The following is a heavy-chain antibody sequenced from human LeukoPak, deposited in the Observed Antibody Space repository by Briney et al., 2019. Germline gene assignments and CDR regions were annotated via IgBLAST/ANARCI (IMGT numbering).Heavy chain of an antibody. CDR1: GFTFNSYA. J-gene: IGHJ4*02. Sequence: PGGSLRLSCAASGFTFNSYAMSWVRQAPGKGLEWVSAISGSGGSTYYADSVKGRFTISRDNAKNSLYLQMNSLRAEDTAVYYCARGNYYDLLDYWGQGTLVTVSS. CDR3: ARGNYYDLLDY. CDR2: ISGSGGST. V-gene: IGHV3-23*01. D-gene: IGHD3-22*01.